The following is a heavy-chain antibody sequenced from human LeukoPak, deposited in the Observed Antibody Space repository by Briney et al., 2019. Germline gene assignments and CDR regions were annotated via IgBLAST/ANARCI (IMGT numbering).Heavy chain of an antibody. CDR1: GFTFGDYA. CDR2: IRSKAYGGTT. J-gene: IGHJ4*02. Sequence: GGSLRLSCTASGFTFGDYAMSWVRQAPGKGLEWVGFIRSKAYGGTTEYAASVKGRFTISRDDSKSIAYLQMNSLKTEDTAVYYCTRDTQFGELFYFAYWGQGTLVTVSS. CDR3: TRDTQFGELFYFAY. D-gene: IGHD3-10*01. V-gene: IGHV3-49*04.